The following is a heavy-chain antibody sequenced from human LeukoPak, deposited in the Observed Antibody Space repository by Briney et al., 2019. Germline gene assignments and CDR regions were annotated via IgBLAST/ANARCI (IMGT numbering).Heavy chain of an antibody. V-gene: IGHV3-48*03. CDR3: ARELSSAYDLDY. Sequence: GGSLRLSCAASGFTFSSYEMNWVRQAPGKGLEWVTYISRSGNTIYYADSVEGRFSISRDNAENSLYLHMSSLRVEDTAVYYCARELSSAYDLDYWGQGTLVTVSS. CDR2: ISRSGNTI. CDR1: GFTFSSYE. J-gene: IGHJ4*02. D-gene: IGHD5-12*01.